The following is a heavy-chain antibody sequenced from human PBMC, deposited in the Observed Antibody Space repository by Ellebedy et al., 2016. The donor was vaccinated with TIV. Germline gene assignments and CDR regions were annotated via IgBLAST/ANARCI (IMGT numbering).Heavy chain of an antibody. D-gene: IGHD2-15*01. CDR1: GYTFNGYY. V-gene: IGHV1-2*02. Sequence: AASVKVSCKASGYTFNGYYMYWVRQAPGQGLEWMGWINPNSGGTNYAQKFQGRVTMTRDTSISTAYMELSRLRSDDTAVYYCARDSVRCSGVSCYSSHGMDVWGQGTTVTVSS. CDR3: ARDSVRCSGVSCYSSHGMDV. CDR2: INPNSGGT. J-gene: IGHJ6*02.